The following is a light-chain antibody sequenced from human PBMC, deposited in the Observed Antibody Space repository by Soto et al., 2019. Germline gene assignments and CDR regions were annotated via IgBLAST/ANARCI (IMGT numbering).Light chain of an antibody. V-gene: IGLV2-14*01. Sequence: QSVLTQPASVSGSPGQSITISCTGTSSDVGNYKYVSWYQQHPGKAPKLMIYEVSNRPSGVSNRFSGSKSGNTASLTISGLQAEDETDYYCFSYTSSGTYVFGTGTQLTGL. CDR3: FSYTSSGTYV. CDR1: SSDVGNYKY. J-gene: IGLJ1*01. CDR2: EVS.